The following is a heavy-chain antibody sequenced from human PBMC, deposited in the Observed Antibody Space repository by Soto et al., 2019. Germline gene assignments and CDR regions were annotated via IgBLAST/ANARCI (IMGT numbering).Heavy chain of an antibody. CDR1: GGTFNTYT. Sequence: QLQLVQSGAAVKKPGSSVRVSCTASGGTFNTYTISWVRQAPGQGLEWMGGILPFLGSTNYAKKFQGRVTITADQSTSTMELSSLRSEDTAVYFCARDVTAMEALYYYDTWGQGSLVTVSS. D-gene: IGHD5-18*01. CDR3: ARDVTAMEALYYYDT. CDR2: ILPFLGST. V-gene: IGHV1-69*08. J-gene: IGHJ4*02.